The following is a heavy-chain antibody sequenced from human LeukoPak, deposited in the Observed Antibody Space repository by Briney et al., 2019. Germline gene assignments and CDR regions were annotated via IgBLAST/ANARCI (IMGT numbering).Heavy chain of an antibody. CDR1: GFTFSSYE. J-gene: IGHJ4*02. Sequence: GGSLRLSCAASGFTFSSYEMNWVRQAPGKGLEWVSYISSSGSTIYYADSVKGRFTISRDNAKKSLYLQMNSLRAEDTAVYYCARPPSGTTDFDYWGQGTLVTVSS. CDR2: ISSSGSTI. D-gene: IGHD1-1*01. CDR3: ARPPSGTTDFDY. V-gene: IGHV3-48*03.